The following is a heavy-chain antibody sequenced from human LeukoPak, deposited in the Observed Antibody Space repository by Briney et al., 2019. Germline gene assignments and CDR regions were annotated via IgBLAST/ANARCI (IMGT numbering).Heavy chain of an antibody. CDR2: ISHSGTT. CDR1: RGSISSTNW. D-gene: IGHD4-17*01. Sequence: PSETLSLTCAVSRGSISSTNWWSWVRQPPGKGLEGIGEISHSGTTNYNPSLMSRVTMSVDKSKKQFSLQLNSVTAADTAVYYCASGLDYGDYYFDYWGQGTLVTVSS. V-gene: IGHV4-4*02. J-gene: IGHJ4*02. CDR3: ASGLDYGDYYFDY.